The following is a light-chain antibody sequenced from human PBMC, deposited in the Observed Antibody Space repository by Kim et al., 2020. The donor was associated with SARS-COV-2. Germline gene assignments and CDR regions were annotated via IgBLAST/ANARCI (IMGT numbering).Light chain of an antibody. CDR3: QQYNIWPPYT. CDR2: GAS. J-gene: IGKJ2*01. V-gene: IGKV3-15*01. Sequence: EIVMTQSPATLSVSPGERATLSCRASQSVSSNLAWYQQKPGQAPRLLIYGASTRATGIPARFSGSGSGTEFTLTISSLQSEDFAVYYCQQYNIWPPYTFRQGKKLEL. CDR1: QSVSSN.